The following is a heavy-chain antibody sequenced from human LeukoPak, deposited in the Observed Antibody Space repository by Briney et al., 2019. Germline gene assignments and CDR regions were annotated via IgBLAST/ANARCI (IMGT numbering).Heavy chain of an antibody. V-gene: IGHV4-4*07. CDR1: GGSISSYY. J-gene: IGHJ6*03. Sequence: PSETLPVTCTVSGGSISSYYWSWIRQPAGKGLEWIGRIDTSGSIIYNPSLKSRVTISVDTSKNQLSLKVSSVTAADTAVYYCARVKSSTRGPYYHYFMDVWGKGTAVIVSS. CDR2: IDTSGSI. CDR3: ARVKSSTRGPYYHYFMDV. D-gene: IGHD3-10*01.